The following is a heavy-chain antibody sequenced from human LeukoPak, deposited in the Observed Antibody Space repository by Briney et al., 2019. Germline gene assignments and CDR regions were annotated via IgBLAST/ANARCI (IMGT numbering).Heavy chain of an antibody. V-gene: IGHV3-23*01. D-gene: IGHD4-17*01. CDR3: ANPPTVTKIRLDS. Sequence: GGSLRLSCAASGFTFGLTFSNYVMSWVRQAPGKGLEWVSGISGSGGRTYYADSVKGRFTISRENSKNTLYLQMKSLRAEDTAVYYCANPPTVTKIRLDSWGQGTLVTVSS. CDR2: ISGSGGRT. J-gene: IGHJ5*01. CDR1: GFTFGLTFSNYV.